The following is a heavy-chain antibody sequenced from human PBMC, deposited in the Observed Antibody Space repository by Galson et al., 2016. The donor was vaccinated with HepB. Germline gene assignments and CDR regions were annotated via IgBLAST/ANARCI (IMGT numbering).Heavy chain of an antibody. J-gene: IGHJ1*01. CDR3: ATYSSTWQYFQY. Sequence: SLRLSCAASGFTFSSYAMTWVRQVPGKGLEWVSAIGGSGDDTYYADSVKGRFTISRDNSKNMLYLQMNSLRVEDTAVYYCATYSSTWQYFQYWGQGTLVTVSS. V-gene: IGHV3-23*01. CDR2: IGGSGDDT. CDR1: GFTFSSYA. D-gene: IGHD6-13*01.